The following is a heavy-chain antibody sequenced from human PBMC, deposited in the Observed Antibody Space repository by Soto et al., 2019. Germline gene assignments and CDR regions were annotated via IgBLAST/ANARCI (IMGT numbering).Heavy chain of an antibody. CDR1: GYTFPTYG. D-gene: IGHD6-13*01. CDR3: AREFEGHSSSWPFDY. CDR2: ISVYNGFT. Sequence: QVQLVQSGGEVKKPGASVRVSCRASGYTFPTYGIAWVRQAPGQGLEWMGWISVYNGFTHYAQKFRGRVTVTTETSTSTVHMELRILSSADTAVYYCAREFEGHSSSWPFDYWGQGTQVTVSA. J-gene: IGHJ4*02. V-gene: IGHV1-18*01.